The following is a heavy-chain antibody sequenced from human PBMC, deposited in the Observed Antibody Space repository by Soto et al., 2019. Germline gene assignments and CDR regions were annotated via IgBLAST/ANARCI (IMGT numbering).Heavy chain of an antibody. CDR2: ISGKNGNT. V-gene: IGHV1-18*04. J-gene: IGHJ4*02. Sequence: QVHLVQSGGELKKPGASVKVSCKASGYSFSDFGITWVRQAPGQGLEWMGWISGKNGNTNYAQKVQGRVTLPADTSTGTAYMVRRALTSDDTGIYYCASRDYYEDTGTFENWGQGTPVTVS. CDR3: ASRDYYEDTGTFEN. CDR1: GYSFSDFG. D-gene: IGHD1-26*01.